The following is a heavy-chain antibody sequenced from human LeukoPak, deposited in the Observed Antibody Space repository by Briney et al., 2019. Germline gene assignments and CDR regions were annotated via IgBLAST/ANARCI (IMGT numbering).Heavy chain of an antibody. V-gene: IGHV1-2*02. D-gene: IGHD6-13*01. CDR2: INPNSGGT. CDR1: GYTFTGYY. Sequence: ASVKVSCRASGYTFTGYYMHWVRQAPGQGLEWMGWINPNSGGTNYAQKFQGRVTMTRDTSISTAYMELSRLRSDDTAVYYCARPEGIAAAPFDPWGQGTLVTASS. CDR3: ARPEGIAAAPFDP. J-gene: IGHJ5*02.